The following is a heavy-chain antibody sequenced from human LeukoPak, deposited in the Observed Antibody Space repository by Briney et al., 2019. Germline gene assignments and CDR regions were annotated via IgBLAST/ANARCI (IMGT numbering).Heavy chain of an antibody. CDR2: VHYSGNT. Sequence: SETLSLTCTVSGGSISISSSYWGWIRQPPGKGLEWVGSVHYSGNTFYNPSLKSRVTISLDTSKNHFSLKVHSVTAADAAVYYCAREDDTIADNTFDIWGQGTVVTVSS. J-gene: IGHJ3*02. V-gene: IGHV4-39*07. CDR1: GGSISISSSY. D-gene: IGHD6-13*01. CDR3: AREDDTIADNTFDI.